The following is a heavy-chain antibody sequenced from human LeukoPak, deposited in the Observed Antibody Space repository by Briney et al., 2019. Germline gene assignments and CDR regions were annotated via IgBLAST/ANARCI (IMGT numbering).Heavy chain of an antibody. Sequence: SETLSLTCTVSGGSISSSSYYWGWIRQSPGKGLEWIGSIDYSGTTYYNPSLKSRVTISVDTSDYEFSLRLTSVTAADTAVYYCARHAGVLPAARWNNCFDPWGQGTLVTVSS. CDR1: GGSISSSSYY. J-gene: IGHJ5*02. V-gene: IGHV4-39*01. CDR2: IDYSGTT. CDR3: ARHAGVLPAARWNNCFDP. D-gene: IGHD2-2*01.